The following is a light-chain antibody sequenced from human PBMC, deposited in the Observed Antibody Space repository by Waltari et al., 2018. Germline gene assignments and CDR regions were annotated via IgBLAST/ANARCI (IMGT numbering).Light chain of an antibody. Sequence: QSALTQPASVSGSPGQSITISCTGTSSDVGGYNDVSCYQQHPGKAPKLMIYEVSNRPSGVSNRFSGSKSGNTASLTISGLQAEDEADYYCSSYTSSSTVVFGGGTKLTVL. V-gene: IGLV2-14*01. J-gene: IGLJ2*01. CDR1: SSDVGGYND. CDR3: SSYTSSSTVV. CDR2: EVS.